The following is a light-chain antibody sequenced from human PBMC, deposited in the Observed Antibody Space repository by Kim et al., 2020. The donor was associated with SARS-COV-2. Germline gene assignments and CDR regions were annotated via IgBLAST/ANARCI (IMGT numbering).Light chain of an antibody. J-gene: IGKJ4*01. Sequence: EIVMMQSPATLSVSPGERATLSCTASQSVSSNLAWYQQKPGQAPRLLIYDASTRATGIPARFSGSGSGTEFTLTISSLQSEDFAVYYCQQYNNWPPLTFGGGTKLEIK. CDR1: QSVSSN. CDR2: DAS. V-gene: IGKV3-15*01. CDR3: QQYNNWPPLT.